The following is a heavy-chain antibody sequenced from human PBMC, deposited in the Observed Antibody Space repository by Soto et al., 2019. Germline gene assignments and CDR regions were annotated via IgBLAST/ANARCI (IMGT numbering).Heavy chain of an antibody. D-gene: IGHD3-3*01. Sequence: ASVKVSCKASGGTFSSYAISWVRQAPGQGLEWMGGIIPIFGTANYAQKFQGRVTITADESTSTAYMELSSLRSEDTAVYYCAGTRDYDFWSGYTNDYWGQGTLVTVSS. CDR1: GGTFSSYA. CDR3: AGTRDYDFWSGYTNDY. V-gene: IGHV1-69*13. J-gene: IGHJ4*02. CDR2: IIPIFGTA.